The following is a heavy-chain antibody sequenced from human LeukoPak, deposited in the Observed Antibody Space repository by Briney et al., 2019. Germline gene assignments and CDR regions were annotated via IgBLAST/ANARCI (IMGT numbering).Heavy chain of an antibody. CDR3: AKSVRLVVVPAAIHIRPFDY. Sequence: GGSLRLSCAASGFTFSSYAMSWVRQAPGKGLEWVSAISGSGGSTYYADSMKGRFTISRDNSKNTLYLQMNSLRAEDTAVYYCAKSVRLVVVPAAIHIRPFDYWGQGTLVTVSS. V-gene: IGHV3-23*01. CDR2: ISGSGGST. D-gene: IGHD2-2*02. J-gene: IGHJ4*02. CDR1: GFTFSSYA.